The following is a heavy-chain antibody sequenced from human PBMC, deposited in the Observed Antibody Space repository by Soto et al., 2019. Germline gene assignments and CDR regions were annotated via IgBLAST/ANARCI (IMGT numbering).Heavy chain of an antibody. V-gene: IGHV3-30-3*02. CDR2: IKSGGTTA. CDR1: GFTFRSYG. Sequence: QVKLVESGGGVVQPGRSRRLSCVTSGFTFRSYGMHWVRQSPDKGLEWVAVIKSGGTTADYIESVKGRFFISRDNSKKTVYLQMNNLRPEDTGIYYCAKPRSSLEWPPFDPWGQGTLVTVSS. CDR3: AKPRSSLEWPPFDP. D-gene: IGHD3-3*01. J-gene: IGHJ5*02.